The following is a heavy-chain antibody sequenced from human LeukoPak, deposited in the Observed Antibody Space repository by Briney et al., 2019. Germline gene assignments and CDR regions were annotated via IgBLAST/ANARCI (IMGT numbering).Heavy chain of an antibody. Sequence: SKTLSLTCTVSGGSISSYYWSWIRQPPGKGLEWIGYIYYSGSTNYKLSLKSRVTITIDTSKNQFSLKLSSVTAADTAVYYCARQRGRWDSFDYWGQGTLVTVSS. J-gene: IGHJ4*02. CDR3: ARQRGRWDSFDY. D-gene: IGHD1-26*01. V-gene: IGHV4-59*08. CDR2: IYYSGST. CDR1: GGSISSYY.